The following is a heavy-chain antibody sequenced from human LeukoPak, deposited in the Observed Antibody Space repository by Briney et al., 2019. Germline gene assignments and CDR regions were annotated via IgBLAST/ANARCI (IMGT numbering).Heavy chain of an antibody. V-gene: IGHV4-34*01. CDR1: GGSFSGYY. J-gene: IGHJ4*02. CDR2: IYYSGST. Sequence: SETLSLTCAVYGGSFSGYYWSWIRQPPGKGLEWIGSIYYSGSTYYNPSLKSRVTISVDTSKNQFSLKLSSVTAADTAVYYCARGVVGATFDYWGQGTLVTVSS. CDR3: ARGVVGATFDY. D-gene: IGHD1-26*01.